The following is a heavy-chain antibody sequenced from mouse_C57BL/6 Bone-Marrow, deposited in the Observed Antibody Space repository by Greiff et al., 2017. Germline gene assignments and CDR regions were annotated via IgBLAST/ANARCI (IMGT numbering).Heavy chain of an antibody. J-gene: IGHJ1*03. CDR1: GYTFTSYW. V-gene: IGHV1-69*01. CDR3: ARASRTYPHWYLDV. D-gene: IGHD5-1*01. CDR2: IDPSDSYN. Sequence: QVQLQQPGAELVMPGASVKLSCKASGYTFTSYWMHWVKQRPGQGLEWIGEIDPSDSYNNYNQKFQGKSTLTVDKSSSTAYMQLNSLTSEDSAVYYCARASRTYPHWYLDVWGKGTTVTVSS.